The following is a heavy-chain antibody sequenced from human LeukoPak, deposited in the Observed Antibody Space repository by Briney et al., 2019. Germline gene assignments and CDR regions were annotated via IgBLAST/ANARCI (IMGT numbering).Heavy chain of an antibody. CDR2: ISSSGSII. J-gene: IGHJ4*02. Sequence: GGSLRLSCAASGFTFSSYEMNWVRQAPGKGLEWVSYISSSGSIIYYADSVKGRFTISRDNAKNSLYLQMNSLRAEDTAVYYCARDPYGNYFDYWGQGTLVTVSS. CDR3: ARDPYGNYFDY. CDR1: GFTFSSYE. V-gene: IGHV3-48*03. D-gene: IGHD4-17*01.